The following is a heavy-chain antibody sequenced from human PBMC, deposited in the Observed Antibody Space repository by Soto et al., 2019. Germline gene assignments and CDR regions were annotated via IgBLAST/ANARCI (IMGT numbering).Heavy chain of an antibody. V-gene: IGHV2-5*01. D-gene: IGHD6-19*01. Sequence: SGTTLANPTQTRTLTCTCSGFSLRTRGVGVGWIREPPGKSMEWLALIYWNDDKRYSPSLKSRLAITKDTSKNQVVLTMTNMDRVAMATDYCAHRHGQGVWLVRRRGYWFHPWG. CDR2: IYWNDDK. CDR3: AHRHGQGVWLVRRRGYWFHP. J-gene: IGHJ5*02. CDR1: GFSLRTRGVG.